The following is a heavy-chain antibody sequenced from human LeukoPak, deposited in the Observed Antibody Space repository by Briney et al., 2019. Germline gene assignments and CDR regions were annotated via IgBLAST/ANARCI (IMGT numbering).Heavy chain of an antibody. CDR2: IKPDGSET. J-gene: IGHJ5*02. CDR1: GFNFSNYW. D-gene: IGHD2-15*01. CDR3: AKHDVVVAATVNA. Sequence: PGGSLRLSCAASGFNFSNYWMGWVRQDPGKGLEWVANIKPDGSETYYVDSVKGRFTISRDNAKNSLYLQMNSLRAEDTAVYYCAKHDVVVAATVNAWGQGTLVTVSS. V-gene: IGHV3-7*03.